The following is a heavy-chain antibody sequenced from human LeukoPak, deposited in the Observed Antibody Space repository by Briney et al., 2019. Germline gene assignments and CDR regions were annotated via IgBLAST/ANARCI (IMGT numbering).Heavy chain of an antibody. D-gene: IGHD2-15*01. CDR1: GLTFGDLGPG. J-gene: IGHJ6*04. CDR2: IRSSGGPQ. CDR3: AREGSGDSHDV. V-gene: IGHV3-30*02. Sequence: GGSLRLSCATSGLTFGDLGPGMHWVRQAPGKGLEWLAFIRSSGGPQYYVDSVKGRFTIFRDNSRKIVFLQMNSLRREDTAVYYCAREGSGDSHDVWGKGTTVIVSS.